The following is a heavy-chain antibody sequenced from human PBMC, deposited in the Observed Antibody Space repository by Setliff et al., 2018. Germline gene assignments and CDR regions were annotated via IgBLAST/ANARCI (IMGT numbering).Heavy chain of an antibody. V-gene: IGHV3-30*02. D-gene: IGHD3-3*01. Sequence: GGSLRLSCAASGFIFSSHGMHWVRQAPGKGLEWVSFIRYDGSDEYYADSVKGRFTISRDNSKSTLYLQMNSLRAEDTAVYFCAKAASPLFAINGVEYYFDSWGQGNLVTVSS. CDR2: IRYDGSDE. CDR3: AKAASPLFAINGVEYYFDS. CDR1: GFIFSSHG. J-gene: IGHJ4*02.